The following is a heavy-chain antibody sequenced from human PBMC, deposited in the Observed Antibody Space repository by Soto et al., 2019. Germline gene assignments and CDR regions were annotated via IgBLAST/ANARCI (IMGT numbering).Heavy chain of an antibody. D-gene: IGHD4-17*01. Sequence: VQLMQSGAEVKQPGSSVKVSCKASGGTFSSHSINWVRQAPGQGLEWMGGIITLFGTANYAQNFQGRVTITADQSTSTAYMELNSLRSDDTAGYYCAREGGYGDFSAALLDWGQGTLVTVSS. CDR3: AREGGYGDFSAALLD. J-gene: IGHJ4*02. CDR2: IITLFGTA. V-gene: IGHV1-69*01. CDR1: GGTFSSHS.